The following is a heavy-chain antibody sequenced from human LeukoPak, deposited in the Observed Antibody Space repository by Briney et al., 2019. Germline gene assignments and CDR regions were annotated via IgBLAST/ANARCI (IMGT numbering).Heavy chain of an antibody. CDR3: ARDGGGSVDY. J-gene: IGHJ4*02. D-gene: IGHD3-16*01. V-gene: IGHV3-7*01. CDR1: GFTFSSYW. CDR2: MNRDGSEK. Sequence: GGSLRLSCAASGFTFSSYWMSWVRQAPGKGLEWVANMNRDGSEKNYVDSIKGRFTISRDNAANSLYLQMNSLRVEDTAVYYCARDGGGSVDYWGQGALVTVSS.